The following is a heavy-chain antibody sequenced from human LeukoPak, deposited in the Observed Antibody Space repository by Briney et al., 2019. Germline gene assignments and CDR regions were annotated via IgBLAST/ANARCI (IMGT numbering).Heavy chain of an antibody. CDR2: ISGSSGII. J-gene: IGHJ4*02. CDR3: ARGSRGYYGSGSYFY. V-gene: IGHV3-48*01. D-gene: IGHD3-10*01. Sequence: GGSLRLSCAASGFTFNTYTMNWVRQAPGKGLEWVSYISGSSGIIDYADSVRGRFTISRDNAKNSLYLQMNSLRAEDTAVYYCARGSRGYYGSGSYFYWGQGTLVTVSS. CDR1: GFTFNTYT.